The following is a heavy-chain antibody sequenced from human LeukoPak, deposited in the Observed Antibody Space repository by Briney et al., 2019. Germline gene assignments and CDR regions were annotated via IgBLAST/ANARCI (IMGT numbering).Heavy chain of an antibody. CDR3: AKVPAYDILTGYFDY. CDR1: GFTFSSYA. V-gene: IGHV3-23*01. J-gene: IGHJ4*02. CDR2: ISGSGGST. D-gene: IGHD3-9*01. Sequence: GGSLRLSCAASGFTFSSYAMSWVRQAPGKGLEWVSAISGSGGSTYYADSVKGRFTISRDNSKNTLYLQMNSLRAEDTAVYHCAKVPAYDILTGYFDYWGQGTLVTVSS.